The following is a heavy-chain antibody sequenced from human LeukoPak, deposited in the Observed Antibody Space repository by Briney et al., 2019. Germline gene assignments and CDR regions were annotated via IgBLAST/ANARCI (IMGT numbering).Heavy chain of an antibody. J-gene: IGHJ4*02. CDR2: ISWNSGSI. CDR3: AKGSQGVAGSDY. V-gene: IGHV3-9*01. D-gene: IGHD6-19*01. CDR1: GFTFSSYS. Sequence: GGSLRLSCAASGFTFSSYSMNWVRQAPGKGLEWVSGISWNSGSIGYADSVKGRFTISRDNAKNSLYLQMNSLRAEDTALYYCAKGSQGVAGSDYWGQGTLVTVSS.